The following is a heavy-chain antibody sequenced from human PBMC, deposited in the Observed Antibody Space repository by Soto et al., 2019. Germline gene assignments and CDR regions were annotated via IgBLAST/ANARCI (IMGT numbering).Heavy chain of an antibody. Sequence: QVQLVQSGAEVKKPGASVKVSCKASGYTFTSYAMHWVRQAPGQRLEWMGWINAGNGNTKYSQKFQGRVTITRDTSASTAYMELSSPRSEDTAVYYCARVVGVGATTKYYFDYWGQGTLVTVSS. CDR3: ARVVGVGATTKYYFDY. V-gene: IGHV1-3*01. CDR1: GYTFTSYA. J-gene: IGHJ4*02. D-gene: IGHD1-26*01. CDR2: INAGNGNT.